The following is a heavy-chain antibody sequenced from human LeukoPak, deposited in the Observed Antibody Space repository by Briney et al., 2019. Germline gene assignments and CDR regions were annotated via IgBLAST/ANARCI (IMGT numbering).Heavy chain of an antibody. J-gene: IGHJ4*02. V-gene: IGHV4-39*01. CDR2: IYYSGST. Sequence: SETLSLTCTVSGGSISSSSYYWGWIRQPPGKGLEWIGSIYYSGSTYYNPSLKSRVTISVDTSKNQFSLKLSSVTAADTAVYYCARNPGGYSGHYYFDYWGQGTLVTVSS. CDR1: GGSISSSSYY. CDR3: ARNPGGYSGHYYFDY. D-gene: IGHD5-12*01.